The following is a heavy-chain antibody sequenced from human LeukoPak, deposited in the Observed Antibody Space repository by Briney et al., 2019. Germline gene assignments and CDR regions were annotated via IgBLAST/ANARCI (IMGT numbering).Heavy chain of an antibody. D-gene: IGHD1-1*01. V-gene: IGHV3-23*01. Sequence: GGSQRLSCAASGFTLSSYAMSWVRQAPGKGLEWVSAISGSGGSTYYADSVKGRFTISRDNSKNTLYLQMNSLRAEDTAVHYCAKARRRTVFDYWGQGTLVTVSS. CDR2: ISGSGGST. CDR1: GFTLSSYA. CDR3: AKARRRTVFDY. J-gene: IGHJ4*02.